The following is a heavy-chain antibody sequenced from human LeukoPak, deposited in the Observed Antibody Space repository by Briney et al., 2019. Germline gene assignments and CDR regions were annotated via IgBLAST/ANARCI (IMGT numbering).Heavy chain of an antibody. D-gene: IGHD6-19*01. CDR2: INPNTGGT. CDR3: ARDHPTYSSEFDS. J-gene: IGHJ5*01. CDR1: GYTFTGYH. Sequence: ASVKVSCKASGYTFTGYHIHWVRQAPGQGLEWMGWINPNTGGTNCAQNFQDRVTMTRDTSINTAYMELSRLRSDDTATYYCARDHPTYSSEFDSWGQGTLVTVSS. V-gene: IGHV1-2*02.